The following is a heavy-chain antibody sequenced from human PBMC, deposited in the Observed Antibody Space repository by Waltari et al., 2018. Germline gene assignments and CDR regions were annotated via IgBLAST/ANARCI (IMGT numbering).Heavy chain of an antibody. CDR3: ARVYCSSTSCYTSNYYYGMDV. CDR2: MNPNSGNT. D-gene: IGHD2-2*02. CDR1: GYTFTSYD. J-gene: IGHJ6*02. Sequence: QVQLVQSGAEVKKPGASVKVSCKASGYTFTSYDINWVRQAPGQGLEWMGWMNPNSGNTGYAQKFQGRVTMTRNTSISTAYMELSSLRSEDTAVYYCARVYCSSTSCYTSNYYYGMDVWGQGTTVTVSS. V-gene: IGHV1-8*01.